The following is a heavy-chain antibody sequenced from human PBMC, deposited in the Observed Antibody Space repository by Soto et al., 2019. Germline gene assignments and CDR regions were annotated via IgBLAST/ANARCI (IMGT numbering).Heavy chain of an antibody. CDR1: GGSISSYY. Sequence: QVQLQESGPGLVKPSETLSLTCTVSGGSISSYYWSWIRQPPGKGLEWIGYIYYSGSTNYNPSLNSRVTISVDTSKNQFSLKLSSVTAADTAVYYCATLRMVTAPWYFDLWGRGTLVTVSS. D-gene: IGHD2-21*02. V-gene: IGHV4-59*01. CDR3: ATLRMVTAPWYFDL. CDR2: IYYSGST. J-gene: IGHJ2*01.